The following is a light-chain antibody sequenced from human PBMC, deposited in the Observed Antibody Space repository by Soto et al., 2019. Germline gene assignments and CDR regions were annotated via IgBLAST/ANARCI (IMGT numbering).Light chain of an antibody. V-gene: IGKV1-16*01. CDR3: QQYNSWPLT. J-gene: IGKJ4*01. CDR1: QDISNY. Sequence: DIQMTQSPSSLSASVGDRVTITCQASQDISNYLNWYQQKPGKAPKLLIYAASSLQSGVPSRFSGSGSGTEFTLTISSLQSEDFAVYYCQQYNSWPLTFGGGTKVDIK. CDR2: AAS.